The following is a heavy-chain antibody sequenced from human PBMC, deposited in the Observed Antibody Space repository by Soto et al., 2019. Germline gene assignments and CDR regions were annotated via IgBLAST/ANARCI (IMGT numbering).Heavy chain of an antibody. V-gene: IGHV1-8*01. CDR2: MNPNSGNT. Sequence: ASVKVSFKASGYTFTRYDINWLRQATGQGLEWMGWMNPNSGNTGYAQKFQGRVTMTRNTSISTAYMELSSLRSEDTAVYYCASGELRRYYYYYYGMDVWGQGTTVTVYS. CDR3: ASGELRRYYYYYYGMDV. J-gene: IGHJ6*02. D-gene: IGHD1-26*01. CDR1: GYTFTRYD.